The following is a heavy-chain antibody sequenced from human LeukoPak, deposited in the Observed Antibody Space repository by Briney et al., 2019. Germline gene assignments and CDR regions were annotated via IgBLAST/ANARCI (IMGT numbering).Heavy chain of an antibody. D-gene: IGHD3-10*02. CDR2: ISGSGGST. J-gene: IGHJ6*04. CDR3: AELGITMIGGV. V-gene: IGHV3-23*01. CDR1: GFTFSSYA. Sequence: GGSLRLSCAASGFTFSSYAMTWVRQAPGKGLEWVSAISGSGGSTYYADSVKGRFTISRDNSKNTLFLQMNSLRAEDTAVYYCAELGITMIGGVWGKGTTVTISS.